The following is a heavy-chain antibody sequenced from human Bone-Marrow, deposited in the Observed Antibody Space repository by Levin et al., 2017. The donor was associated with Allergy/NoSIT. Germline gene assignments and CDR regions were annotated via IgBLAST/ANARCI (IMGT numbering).Heavy chain of an antibody. J-gene: IGHJ6*02. Sequence: GGSLRLSCAASGFTFSTYSMNWFRQAPGKGLEWVSSISGDSNYIYHADSVKGRLTISRDNAKKSLYLQMNRLTAEDTAAYYCARRISAAVVQSNYGMDVWGQGTTVTVSS. CDR3: ARRISAAVVQSNYGMDV. CDR2: ISGDSNYI. CDR1: GFTFSTYS. D-gene: IGHD6-13*01. V-gene: IGHV3-21*01.